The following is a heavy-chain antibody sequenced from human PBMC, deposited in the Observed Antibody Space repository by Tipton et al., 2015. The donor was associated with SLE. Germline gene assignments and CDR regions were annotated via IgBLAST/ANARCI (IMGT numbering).Heavy chain of an antibody. CDR3: ARGQCTSCFYYYMDV. Sequence: TLSLTCTVSGDSINGYYWTWIRQPPGKGLEWIGEINHSGSTNYNPSLKSRVTISVDTSKNQFSLKLSSVTAADTAVYYWARGQCTSCFYYYMDVWGKGTTVTVSS. J-gene: IGHJ6*03. CDR2: INHSGST. D-gene: IGHD2-2*01. CDR1: GDSINGYY. V-gene: IGHV4-34*01.